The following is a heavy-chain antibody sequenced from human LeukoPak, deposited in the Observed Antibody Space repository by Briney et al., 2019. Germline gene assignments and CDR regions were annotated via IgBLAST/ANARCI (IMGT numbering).Heavy chain of an antibody. CDR3: ARDRVWFGEFSDFDY. D-gene: IGHD3-10*01. V-gene: IGHV3-23*01. CDR1: GFTFSSYA. J-gene: IGHJ4*02. CDR2: ISGSGGST. Sequence: PGGSLRLSCAASGFTFSSYAMSWVRQAPGKGLEWVSAISGSGGSTYYADSVKGRFTISRDNAKNSLYLQMNSLRAEDTAVYYCARDRVWFGEFSDFDYWGQGTLVTVSS.